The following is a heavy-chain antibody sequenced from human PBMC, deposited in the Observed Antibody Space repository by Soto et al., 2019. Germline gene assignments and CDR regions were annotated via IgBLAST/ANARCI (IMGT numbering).Heavy chain of an antibody. CDR2: INHSGST. Sequence: SETMSLTCRVAGGSGTSEHYYWNWIRQPPGKGLEWIGEINHSGSTNYNPSLKSRVTISVDTSKNQFSLKLSSVTAADTAVYYCARRYGTVFDFWGQGTLVTVSS. CDR1: GGSGTSEHYY. J-gene: IGHJ4*02. CDR3: ARRYGTVFDF. D-gene: IGHD6-13*01. V-gene: IGHV4-61*01.